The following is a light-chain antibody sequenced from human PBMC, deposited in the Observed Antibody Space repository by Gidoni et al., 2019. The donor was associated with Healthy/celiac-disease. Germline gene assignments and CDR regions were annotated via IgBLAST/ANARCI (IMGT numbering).Light chain of an antibody. CDR2: GTS. J-gene: IGKJ2*01. CDR3: KQYGSSPYT. CDR1: QSVSSRY. V-gene: IGKV3-20*01. Sequence: EDVLTQSPRTLSLSPGERATLSCRASQSVSSRYLAWYKQKPGQAPRLILYGTSSRATGIPDRFSVSADGTDFTLTISRLDPEDFALYYCKQYGSSPYTFGQGTKLEI.